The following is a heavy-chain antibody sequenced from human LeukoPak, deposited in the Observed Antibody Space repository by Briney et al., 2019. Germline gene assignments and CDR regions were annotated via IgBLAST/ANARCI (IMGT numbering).Heavy chain of an antibody. D-gene: IGHD1-26*01. V-gene: IGHV1-46*01. J-gene: IGHJ4*02. CDR2: INPSGGST. CDR1: GYTFTSYY. Sequence: GASVKVSCKASGYTFTSYYMRWVRQAPGQGLEWMGIINPSGGSTSYAQKFQGRVTMTRDMSTSTDYMELSGLRSEDTAVYYCARGIVGTTPIFDYWGQGTLVTVSS. CDR3: ARGIVGTTPIFDY.